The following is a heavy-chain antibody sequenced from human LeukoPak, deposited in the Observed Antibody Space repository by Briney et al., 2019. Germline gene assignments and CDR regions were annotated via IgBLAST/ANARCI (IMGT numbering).Heavy chain of an antibody. CDR3: ARDRNYDILTGYLGY. D-gene: IGHD3-9*01. CDR2: ISAYNGNT. J-gene: IGHJ4*02. Sequence: ASVKVSCKASGYTFTSYGISWVRQAPGQGLEWMGWISAYNGNTNYAQKLQGRVTMTRDTSTSTAYMELRSLRSEDTAVYYCARDRNYDILTGYLGYWGQGTLVTVSS. V-gene: IGHV1-18*01. CDR1: GYTFTSYG.